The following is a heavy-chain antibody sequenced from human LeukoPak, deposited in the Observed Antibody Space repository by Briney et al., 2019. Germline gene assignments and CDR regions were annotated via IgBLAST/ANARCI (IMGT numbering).Heavy chain of an antibody. CDR2: ISSSSYM. J-gene: IGHJ6*03. CDR3: ARDQSYGDFPYYYYYYYMDV. V-gene: IGHV3-21*01. Sequence: GGSLRLSCAASGFTFSSYSMNWVRQAPGKGLEWVSSISSSSYMYYADSVKGRFTISRDNAKNSLYLQMNSLRAEDTAVYYCARDQSYGDFPYYYYYYYMDVWGKGTTVTVSS. CDR1: GFTFSSYS. D-gene: IGHD4-17*01.